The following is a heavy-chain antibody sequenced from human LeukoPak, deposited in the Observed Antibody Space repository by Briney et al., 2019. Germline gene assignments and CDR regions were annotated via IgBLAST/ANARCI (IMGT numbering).Heavy chain of an antibody. CDR2: INTDGSST. V-gene: IGHV3-74*01. J-gene: IGHJ4*02. D-gene: IGHD4-17*01. CDR1: GFTFSSYW. Sequence: GGSLRLSCAASGFTFSSYWMHWVRQAPGKGLVWVSRINTDGSSTSYADSVKGRFTISRDNAKNTLYLQMNSLRAEDTAVYYCARGSYGDYDFAYWGQGTLVTVSS. CDR3: ARGSYGDYDFAY.